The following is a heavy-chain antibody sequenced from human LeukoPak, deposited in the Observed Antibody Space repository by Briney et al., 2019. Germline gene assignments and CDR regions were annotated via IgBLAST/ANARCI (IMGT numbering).Heavy chain of an antibody. CDR3: ARPSYYGPDY. J-gene: IGHJ4*02. Sequence: SVKGRFTISRDNARNSLYLQMNSLTPDDTAVYYCARPSYYGPDYWGQESLVTVSS. V-gene: IGHV3-48*01. D-gene: IGHD3-10*01.